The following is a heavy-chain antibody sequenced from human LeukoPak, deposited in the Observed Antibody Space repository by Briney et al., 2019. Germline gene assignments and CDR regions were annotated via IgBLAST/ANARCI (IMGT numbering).Heavy chain of an antibody. V-gene: IGHV4-39*03. J-gene: IGHJ4*02. D-gene: IGHD1-26*01. CDR1: GASVSSSSYY. CDR3: HSGSYSREDY. CDR2: IYHSGST. Sequence: SETLSLTCTVSGASVSSSSYYWGWIRQPPGKGLEWIGSIYHSGSTYYNPSLKSRVTISVDTSKNQFSLKLSSVTAADTAVYYCHSGSYSREDYWGQGTLVTVSS.